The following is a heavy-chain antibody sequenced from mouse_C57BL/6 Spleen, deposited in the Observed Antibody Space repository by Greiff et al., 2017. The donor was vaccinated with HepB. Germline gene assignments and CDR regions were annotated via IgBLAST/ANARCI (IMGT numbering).Heavy chain of an antibody. V-gene: IGHV1-64*01. J-gene: IGHJ1*03. D-gene: IGHD1-1*01. Sequence: VQLQQPGAELVKPGASVKLSCKASGYTFTSYWMHWVKQRPGQGLEWIGMIHPNSGSTNYNEKFKSKATLTVDKSSSTAYMQLSSLTSEDSAVYYCARNYYYGSSYVSYWYFDVWGTGTTVTVSS. CDR3: ARNYYYGSSYVSYWYFDV. CDR1: GYTFTSYW. CDR2: IHPNSGST.